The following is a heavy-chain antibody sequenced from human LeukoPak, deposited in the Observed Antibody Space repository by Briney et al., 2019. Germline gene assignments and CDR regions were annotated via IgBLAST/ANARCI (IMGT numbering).Heavy chain of an antibody. Sequence: ASVKVSCKASGYTFTSYGISWVRQAPGQGLEWMGWISAYNGNTNYAQKLQGRVTMTTDTSTSTAYMELRSLRSDDTAVYYCARGLQVGHDNRWFDPWGQGTLVTVSS. CDR3: ARGLQVGHDNRWFDP. CDR2: ISAYNGNT. V-gene: IGHV1-18*01. J-gene: IGHJ5*02. CDR1: GYTFTSYG. D-gene: IGHD3-22*01.